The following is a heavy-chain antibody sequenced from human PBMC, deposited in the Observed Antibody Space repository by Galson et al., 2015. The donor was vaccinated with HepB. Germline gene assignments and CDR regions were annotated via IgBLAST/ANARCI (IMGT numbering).Heavy chain of an antibody. V-gene: IGHV3-33*01. CDR1: GFTFSSYG. J-gene: IGHJ3*02. CDR2: IWYDGSNK. D-gene: IGHD6-19*01. CDR3: ARDRGVAVAGRDAFDI. Sequence: SLRLSCAASGFTFSSYGMHWVRQAPGKGLEWVAVIWYDGSNKYYADSVKGRFTISRDNSKNTLYLQMNSLRAEDTAVYYCARDRGVAVAGRDAFDIWGQGTMVTVSS.